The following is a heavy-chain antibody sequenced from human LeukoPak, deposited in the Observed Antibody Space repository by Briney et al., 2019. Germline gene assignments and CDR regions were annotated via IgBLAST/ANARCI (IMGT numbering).Heavy chain of an antibody. J-gene: IGHJ3*02. CDR3: ARNARGGFITMIVPGAFDI. CDR1: GFTFSSYA. Sequence: GGSLRLSCAASGFTFSSYAMHWVRQAPGKGLEWVANIKQDGSEKYYVDSVKGRFTISRDNAKNSLYLQMNSLRAEDTAVYYCARNARGGFITMIVPGAFDIWGQGTMVTVSS. V-gene: IGHV3-7*01. CDR2: IKQDGSEK. D-gene: IGHD3-22*01.